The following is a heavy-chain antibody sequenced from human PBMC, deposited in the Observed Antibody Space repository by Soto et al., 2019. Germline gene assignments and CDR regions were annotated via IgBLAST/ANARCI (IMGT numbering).Heavy chain of an antibody. V-gene: IGHV3-30*18. CDR1: GFTFSDYA. CDR3: AKGGRQWLVTSDFNY. CDR2: VSHDGRNT. J-gene: IGHJ4*02. Sequence: VQLVESGGGVVQPGRSLRLSCAASGFTFSDYAMHWVRQAPGKGLEWVAVVSHDGRNTHYADSVKGRFTISRDSSKNTVSLEMTRLRAADTAVYYCAKGGRQWLVTSDFNYWGQGALVTVSP. D-gene: IGHD6-19*01.